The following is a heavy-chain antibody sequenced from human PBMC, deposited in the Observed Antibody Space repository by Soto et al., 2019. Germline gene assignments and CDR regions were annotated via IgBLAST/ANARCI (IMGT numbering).Heavy chain of an antibody. CDR2: MSYDGNKI. V-gene: IGHV3-30*18. Sequence: GGSLILSCAASGFNFATHGMHWVRQAPGKGLEWVTVMSYDGNKIYYADSVKGRFTVSRDNSNNTFYPQMNSLRTEDTAVYYCAKPQYLNGIRVDAFDMSGQGTMVTVSS. J-gene: IGHJ3*02. D-gene: IGHD1-26*01. CDR3: AKPQYLNGIRVDAFDM. CDR1: GFNFATHG.